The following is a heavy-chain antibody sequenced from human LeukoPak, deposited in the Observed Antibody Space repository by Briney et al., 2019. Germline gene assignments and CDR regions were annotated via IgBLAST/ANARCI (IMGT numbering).Heavy chain of an antibody. CDR3: ARTGGLRSVVVPTAIFDAFDI. V-gene: IGHV1-69*13. J-gene: IGHJ3*02. D-gene: IGHD2-2*01. CDR1: GGTDSSHA. Sequence: ASVKVSCKASGGTDSSHAISWVRQAPGQGLEWMGGIIPIFDIANYAQKFQDRVTITPDESTSIAYMELSSLRSEDTAVYYCARTGGLRSVVVPTAIFDAFDIWGQGTLVTVSS. CDR2: IIPIFDIA.